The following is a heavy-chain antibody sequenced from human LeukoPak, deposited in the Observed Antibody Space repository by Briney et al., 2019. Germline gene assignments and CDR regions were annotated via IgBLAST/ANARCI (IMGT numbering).Heavy chain of an antibody. CDR1: GGSISSSSYY. CDR2: IYYSGST. CDR3: ATTNPDYGDLDY. Sequence: SETLSLTCTVPGGSISSSSYYWGWIRQPPGKGLEWIGSIYYSGSTYYNPSLKSRVTISVDTSKNQFSLKLSSVTAADTAVYYCATTNPDYGDLDYWGQGTLVTVSS. J-gene: IGHJ4*02. V-gene: IGHV4-39*01. D-gene: IGHD4-17*01.